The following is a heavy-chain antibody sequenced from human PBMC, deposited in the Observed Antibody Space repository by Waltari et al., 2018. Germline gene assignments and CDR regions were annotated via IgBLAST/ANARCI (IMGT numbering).Heavy chain of an antibody. V-gene: IGHV4-39*07. CDR2: IYYSGST. CDR3: ARSGSFVYYGMDV. D-gene: IGHD1-26*01. J-gene: IGHJ6*02. Sequence: QLQLQESGPGLVKPSETLSLTCTVSGGSISSSSYYWGWIRQPPGKGLEWIGSIYYSGSTYYNPSLKSRVTISVDTSKNQFSLKLSSVTAADTAVYYCARSGSFVYYGMDVWGQGPRSPSP. CDR1: GGSISSSSYY.